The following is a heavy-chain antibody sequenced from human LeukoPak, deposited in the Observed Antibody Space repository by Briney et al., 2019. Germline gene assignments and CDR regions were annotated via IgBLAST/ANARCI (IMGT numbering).Heavy chain of an antibody. V-gene: IGHV3-48*01. J-gene: IGHJ4*02. D-gene: IGHD5-18*01. Sequence: GGSLRLSCAASGFTFSSYSMNWVRQAPGKGLEWVSYISSSGSTIYYADSVKGRFTISRDNAKNSLYLQMNSLRAEDTAVYYCARTRGYSYGYSDYWGQGTLVTVSS. CDR3: ARTRGYSYGYSDY. CDR2: ISSSGSTI. CDR1: GFTFSSYS.